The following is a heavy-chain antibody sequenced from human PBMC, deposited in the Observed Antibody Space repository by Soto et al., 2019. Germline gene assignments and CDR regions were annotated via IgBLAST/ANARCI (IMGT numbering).Heavy chain of an antibody. D-gene: IGHD3-10*01. CDR1: GFTFSSYA. CDR2: ISGSGGST. V-gene: IGHV3-23*01. J-gene: IGHJ6*02. CDR3: ANVLRWFGKPASYYCLDV. Sequence: PGGSLRLSCAASGFTFSSYAMSWVRQAPGKGLEWVSAISGSGGSTYYADSVKGRFTISRDNSKNTLYLQMNSLRAEDTAVYYCANVLRWFGKPASYYCLDVWGQGTTVTVSS.